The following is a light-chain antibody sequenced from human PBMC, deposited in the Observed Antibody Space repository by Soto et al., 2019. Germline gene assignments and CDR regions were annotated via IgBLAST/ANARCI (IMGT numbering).Light chain of an antibody. CDR2: DVS. J-gene: IGLJ1*01. V-gene: IGLV2-14*01. Sequence: QSELNQPASVSGSPGQSITISCTGTSNDAGGYNYVSWYQQHPGKAPKLMIYDVSNRPSGVSNRFSGSKSGNTASLTISGLQAEDEADYYCSSYTSSSTLVFGTGTKVTVL. CDR3: SSYTSSSTLV. CDR1: SNDAGGYNY.